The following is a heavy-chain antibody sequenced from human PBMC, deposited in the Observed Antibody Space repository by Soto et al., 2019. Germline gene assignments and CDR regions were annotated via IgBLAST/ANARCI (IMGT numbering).Heavy chain of an antibody. J-gene: IGHJ6*03. CDR3: ARDRLKLGYCSGGSCYESNYYYYYYMDV. CDR1: GYTFTSYA. CDR2: INAGNGNT. V-gene: IGHV1-3*01. Sequence: QVQLVQSGAEVKKPGASVKVSCKASGYTFTSYAMHWVRQAPGQRLEWMGWINAGNGNTKYSQKFQGRVTITRDTSARTAYMELSSLRSEDTAVYYCARDRLKLGYCSGGSCYESNYYYYYYMDVWGKGTTVTVSS. D-gene: IGHD2-15*01.